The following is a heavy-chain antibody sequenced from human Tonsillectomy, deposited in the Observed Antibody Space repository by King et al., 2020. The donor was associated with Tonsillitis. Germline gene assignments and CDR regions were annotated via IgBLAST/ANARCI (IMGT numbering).Heavy chain of an antibody. Sequence: VQLVESGGGVVQPGRSLTLSCAASGFTFNAYGLHWVRQAPGKGLEWVAVVSSDGSNKYYVESVKGRFTISRDNSENTLYLQMNSLRPEDTAVYYCAKATYGGSSVYFFDSWGQGPLVPVSS. CDR1: GFTFNAYG. CDR3: AKATYGGSSVYFFDS. CDR2: VSSDGSNK. V-gene: IGHV3-30*18. J-gene: IGHJ4*02. D-gene: IGHD6-13*01.